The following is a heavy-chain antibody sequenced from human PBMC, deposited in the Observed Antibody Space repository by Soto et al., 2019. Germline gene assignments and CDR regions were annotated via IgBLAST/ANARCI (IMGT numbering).Heavy chain of an antibody. D-gene: IGHD2-15*01. V-gene: IGHV1-18*01. Sequence: ASVKVSCKASGYTFTSYGISWVRQAPGQGLEWMGWISAYNGNTNYAQKLQGRVTMTTDTSTSTAYMELRSLRSDDTAVYYCAREEVDIVVVVAATKGQYFQHWGQGTLVTVSS. CDR1: GYTFTSYG. CDR3: AREEVDIVVVVAATKGQYFQH. CDR2: ISAYNGNT. J-gene: IGHJ1*01.